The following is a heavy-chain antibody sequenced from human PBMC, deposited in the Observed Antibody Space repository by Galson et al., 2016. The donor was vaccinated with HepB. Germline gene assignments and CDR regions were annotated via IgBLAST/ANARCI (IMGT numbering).Heavy chain of an antibody. Sequence: SLRLSCAASGFTFDDYAMHGVRHSPGKGLEWVAGITWNSGTVSDADSGKGRFTISRDNNRNSINLQMDNLSVEDTAFYFCARDPYQWLSKYYFDYWGQGALVTVSS. CDR3: ARDPYQWLSKYYFDY. CDR2: ITWNSGTV. CDR1: GFTFDDYA. V-gene: IGHV3-9*01. J-gene: IGHJ4*02. D-gene: IGHD6-19*01.